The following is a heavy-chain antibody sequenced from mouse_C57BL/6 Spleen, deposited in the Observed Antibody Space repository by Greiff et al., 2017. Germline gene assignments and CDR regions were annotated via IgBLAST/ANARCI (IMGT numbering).Heavy chain of an antibody. Sequence: VQLQQSGPELVKPGASVKMSCKASGYTFTDYNMHWVKQSHGKSLEWIGYINPNNGGTSYNQKFKGKATLTVNKSSSTAYMELRSLTSEDSAVYYCARSYYGSSWFAYWGQGTLVTVSA. V-gene: IGHV1-22*01. J-gene: IGHJ3*01. CDR3: ARSYYGSSWFAY. D-gene: IGHD1-1*01. CDR1: GYTFTDYN. CDR2: INPNNGGT.